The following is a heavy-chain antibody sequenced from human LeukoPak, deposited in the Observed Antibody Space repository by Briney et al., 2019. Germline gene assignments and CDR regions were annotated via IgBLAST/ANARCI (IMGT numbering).Heavy chain of an antibody. V-gene: IGHV3-9*01. J-gene: IGHJ4*02. CDR2: SSWNSGSI. Sequence: GGSLRLSCAASGFTFDDYAMHWVRQAPGKGLEWVSGSSWNSGSIGYAVSVKGRFTISRDNAKNSLYLQMNSLRAEDTALYYCAKNPKIYGSGYPYYFDYWGQGTLVTVSS. CDR3: AKNPKIYGSGYPYYFDY. CDR1: GFTFDDYA. D-gene: IGHD3-10*01.